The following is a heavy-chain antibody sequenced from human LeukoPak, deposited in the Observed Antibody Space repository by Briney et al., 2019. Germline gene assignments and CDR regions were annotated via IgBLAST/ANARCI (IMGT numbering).Heavy chain of an antibody. J-gene: IGHJ5*02. V-gene: IGHV1-69*13. CDR1: GGTFSSYA. CDR2: IIPIFGTA. Sequence: ASVKVSCKASGGTFSSYAISWVRQAPGQGLEWMGGIIPIFGTANYAQKFQGRVTITADESTSTAYMELSSLRSEDTAVYYCARGPAVGVATIDSWFDPWGQGTLVTASS. CDR3: ARGPAVGVATIDSWFDP. D-gene: IGHD5-12*01.